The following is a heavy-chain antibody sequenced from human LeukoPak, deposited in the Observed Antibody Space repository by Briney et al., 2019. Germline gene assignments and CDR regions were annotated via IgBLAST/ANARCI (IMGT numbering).Heavy chain of an antibody. D-gene: IGHD1-1*01. J-gene: IGHJ4*02. CDR2: INHSGST. CDR1: GGSISSYY. Sequence: SETLSLTCTVSGGSISSYYWSWIRQPPGKGLEWIGEINHSGSTNHNPSLKSRVTISVDTSKNQFSLKLSSVTAADTAVYYCAREGWNDADPLYYFDYWGQGTLVTVSS. V-gene: IGHV4-34*01. CDR3: AREGWNDADPLYYFDY.